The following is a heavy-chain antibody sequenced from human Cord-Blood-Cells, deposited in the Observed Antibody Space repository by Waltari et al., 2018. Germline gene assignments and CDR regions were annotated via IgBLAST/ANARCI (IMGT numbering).Heavy chain of an antibody. D-gene: IGHD3-10*01. CDR2: INPNSGGT. CDR1: GYTFTGYY. J-gene: IGHJ5*02. Sequence: VQLVQSGAEEKKPGASVKVSCKASGYTFTGYYTHWVRPAPGQGLEWMGWINPNSGGTNYAQKFQGRVTMTRDTSISTAYMELSRLRSDDTAVYYCARSVTMVRGVTLNNWFDPWGQGTLVTVSS. CDR3: ARSVTMVRGVTLNNWFDP. V-gene: IGHV1-2*02.